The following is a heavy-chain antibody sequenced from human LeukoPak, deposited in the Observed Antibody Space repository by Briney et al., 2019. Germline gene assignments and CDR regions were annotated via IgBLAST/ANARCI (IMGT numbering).Heavy chain of an antibody. J-gene: IGHJ4*02. V-gene: IGHV3-11*04. CDR1: GFTFSDYY. CDR3: ARASDSNYVDH. CDR2: ISSSSSTT. D-gene: IGHD4-11*01. Sequence: GGSLRLSCAASGFTFSDYYMSWIRQAPGKGLEWVSYISSSSSTTYSADSVKGRFTISRDNAKNSLYLQMKSLRAEDTAVYYCARASDSNYVDHWGQGTLVTVSS.